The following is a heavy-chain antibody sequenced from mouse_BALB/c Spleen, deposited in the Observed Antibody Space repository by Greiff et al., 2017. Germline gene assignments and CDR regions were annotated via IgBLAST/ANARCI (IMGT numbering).Heavy chain of an antibody. CDR1: GYTFTSYW. J-gene: IGHJ3*01. CDR2: INPSNGRT. CDR3: ARDGSSYGFAY. D-gene: IGHD1-1*01. V-gene: IGHV1S81*02. Sequence: QVQLQQSGAELVRPGASVKLSCKASGYTFTSYWMHWVKQRPGQGLEWIGEINPSNGRTNYNEKFKSKATLTVDKSSSTAYMQLSSLTSEDSAVYYCARDGSSYGFAYRGQGTLVTVSA.